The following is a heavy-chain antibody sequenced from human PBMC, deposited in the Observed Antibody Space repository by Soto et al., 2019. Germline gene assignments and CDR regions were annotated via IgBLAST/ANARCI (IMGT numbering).Heavy chain of an antibody. D-gene: IGHD3-22*01. CDR1: GFTFSSYA. V-gene: IGHV3-23*01. Sequence: PGGSLRLSCAASGFTFSSYAMSWVRQAPGKGLEWVSAISGSGGSTYYADSVKGRFTISRDNSKNTLYLQMNSLRAEDTAVYYCASPVVVVIRYYSYGMDVWGQGITVTVSS. CDR3: ASPVVVVIRYYSYGMDV. J-gene: IGHJ6*02. CDR2: ISGSGGST.